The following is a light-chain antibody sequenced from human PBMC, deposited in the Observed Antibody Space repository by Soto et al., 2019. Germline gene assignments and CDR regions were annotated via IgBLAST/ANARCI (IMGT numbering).Light chain of an antibody. CDR3: CSYVTGNIRV. V-gene: IGLV2-23*02. Sequence: QSALTQPASVSGSPGQSITISCTGTTSNVGSYNFVSWYQQHPGKAPKLVIYEVXQRPSGVSDRLSGSKSGNTASLTISGXXXXXXXDYYCCSYVTGNIRVFGSGTKVTVL. CDR1: TSNVGSYNF. J-gene: IGLJ1*01. CDR2: EVX.